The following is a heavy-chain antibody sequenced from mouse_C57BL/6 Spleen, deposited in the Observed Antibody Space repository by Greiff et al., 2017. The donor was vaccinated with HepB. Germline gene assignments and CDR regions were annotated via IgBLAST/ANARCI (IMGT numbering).Heavy chain of an antibody. D-gene: IGHD3-3*01. CDR3: TRRLGAY. J-gene: IGHJ3*01. V-gene: IGHV1-15*01. Sequence: SGAELVRPGASVTLSCKASGYTFTDYEMHWVKQTPVHGLEWIGAIDPETGGTAYNQKFKGKAILTADKSSSTAYMELRSLTSEDSAVYYCTRRLGAYWGQGTLVTVSA. CDR1: GYTFTDYE. CDR2: IDPETGGT.